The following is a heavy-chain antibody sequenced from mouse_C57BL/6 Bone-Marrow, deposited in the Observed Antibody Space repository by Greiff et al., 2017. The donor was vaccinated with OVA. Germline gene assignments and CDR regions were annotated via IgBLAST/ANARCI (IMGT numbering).Heavy chain of an antibody. V-gene: IGHV1-26*01. J-gene: IGHJ3*01. CDR3: ARPSYDYDEAWFAY. Sequence: EVQLQQSGPELVKPGASVKISCKASGYTFTDYYINWVKQSQGKSLEWIGAINPNNGGTSYNQKFKGKATLTVDKSSSTAYMELRSLTSEDSAVYYCARPSYDYDEAWFAYWGQGTLVTVSA. CDR1: GYTFTDYY. CDR2: INPNNGGT. D-gene: IGHD2-4*01.